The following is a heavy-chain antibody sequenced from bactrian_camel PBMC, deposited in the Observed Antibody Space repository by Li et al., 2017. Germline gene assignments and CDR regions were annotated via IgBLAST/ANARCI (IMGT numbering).Heavy chain of an antibody. CDR1: GSYFRHCE. J-gene: IGHJ4*01. D-gene: IGHD2*01. V-gene: IGHV3S53*01. CDR2: IDSDGDT. Sequence: HVQLVESGGGSVQAGGSLKLSCAASGSYFRHCEMGWFRQSPGKEREGIAVIDSDGDTAYTDSMKGRFTISVDNAKKTLYLQMNSLKPEDTAMYYCAADFGPSCQLPAAKYKNWGQGTQVTVS. CDR3: AADFGPSCQLPAAKYKN.